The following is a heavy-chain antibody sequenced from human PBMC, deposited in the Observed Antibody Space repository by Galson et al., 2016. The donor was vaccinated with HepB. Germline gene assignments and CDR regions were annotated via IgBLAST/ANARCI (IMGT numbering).Heavy chain of an antibody. CDR2: SSGRGTE. CDR3: AKQRGHPVNSYYFDY. CDR1: GFTFSSYA. V-gene: IGHV3-23*01. Sequence: SLRLSCAASGFTFSSYAVSWVRQAPGKGLGWVAASSGRGTEYYAGAVRGRLTVSRDNSKNTLYLQLNGLIVEDTAIYYCAKQRGHPVNSYYFDYWGQGALVTVSS. J-gene: IGHJ4*02. D-gene: IGHD5-12*01.